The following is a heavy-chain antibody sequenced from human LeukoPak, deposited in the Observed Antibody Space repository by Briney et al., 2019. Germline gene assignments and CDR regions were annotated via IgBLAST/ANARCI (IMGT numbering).Heavy chain of an antibody. CDR2: IYPGDSAT. J-gene: IGHJ4*02. CDR3: ARLSGDIVVVPAAYY. Sequence: GASLKISCKGSGYRFTSYWIGWVRQLPGKGLEWMGIIYPGDSATSYSPSFQGQVTISADKPIITAYLQWNSLKASDTAMYYCARLSGDIVVVPAAYYWGQGTLVTVSS. CDR1: GYRFTSYW. V-gene: IGHV5-51*01. D-gene: IGHD2-2*01.